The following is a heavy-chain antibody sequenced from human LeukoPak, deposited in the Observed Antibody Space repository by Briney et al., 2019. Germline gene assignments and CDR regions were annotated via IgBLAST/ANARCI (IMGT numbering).Heavy chain of an antibody. CDR3: TAARSSSWYQSYYYCMDV. J-gene: IGHJ6*03. D-gene: IGHD6-13*01. Sequence: GGSLRLSCAASGFTFSSYWMSWVRQAPGKGLEWVGRITSKTDGGTTDYAAPVKDRFTISRDDSKNTLYLQMNSLKTEDTAVYYCTAARSSSWYQSYYYCMDVWGKGTTVTVSS. CDR1: GFTFSSYW. V-gene: IGHV3-15*01. CDR2: ITSKTDGGTT.